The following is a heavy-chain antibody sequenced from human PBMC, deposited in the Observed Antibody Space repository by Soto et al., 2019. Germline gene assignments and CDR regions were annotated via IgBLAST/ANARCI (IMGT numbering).Heavy chain of an antibody. J-gene: IGHJ4*02. CDR1: GYTFTTYW. Sequence: GESLKISCQGSGYTFTTYWIAWVRQMPGKGLEWMGVIYPRDSDARYSPAFQGQVTFSVDKSINTAYLQWASLEASDTAMDFCARKLAPEFFDSWGQGTLVTVSS. CDR3: ARKLAPEFFDS. CDR2: IYPRDSDA. V-gene: IGHV5-51*01. D-gene: IGHD5-12*01.